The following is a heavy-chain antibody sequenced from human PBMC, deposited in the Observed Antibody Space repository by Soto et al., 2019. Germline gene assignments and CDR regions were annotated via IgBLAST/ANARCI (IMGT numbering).Heavy chain of an antibody. CDR3: ARVPSSSARAHFDY. V-gene: IGHV3-30-3*01. D-gene: IGHD1-26*01. CDR2: ISYDGSNK. J-gene: IGHJ4*02. CDR1: GFTFSSYA. Sequence: QVQLVESGGGVVQPGRSLRLSCAASGFTFSSYAMHWVRQAPGKGLEWVAVISYDGSNKYYADSVKGRFTIPRDNTKNTLYLQMNSLRAEDTAVYYCARVPSSSARAHFDYGGQGTLVTVSS.